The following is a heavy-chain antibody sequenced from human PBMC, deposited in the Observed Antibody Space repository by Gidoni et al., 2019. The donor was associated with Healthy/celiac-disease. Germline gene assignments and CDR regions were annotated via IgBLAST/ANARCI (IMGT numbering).Heavy chain of an antibody. CDR3: ALLYCTNGVCSRSDY. CDR1: GFNFSSYS. D-gene: IGHD2-8*01. Sequence: EVQLVESGGGLVQPGGSLRLSCAASGFNFSSYSMNCVRQAPGKGLEWVSYISSSSSTIYYADSVKGRFTISRDNAKNSLYLQMNSLRDEDTAVYYCALLYCTNGVCSRSDYWGQGTLVTVSS. V-gene: IGHV3-48*02. CDR2: ISSSSSTI. J-gene: IGHJ4*02.